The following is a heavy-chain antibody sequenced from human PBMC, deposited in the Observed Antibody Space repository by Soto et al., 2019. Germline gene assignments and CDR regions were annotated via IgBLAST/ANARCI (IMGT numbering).Heavy chain of an antibody. Sequence: ASVKVSCKASGYTFSNYGIAWVRQAPGQGPEWMGWISGNNGNTNYAQKFQDRVTMTTDTSTYTAYMELRSLRSDDTAVYYCLRRKDYHDSIFYYFFAPWGRGTPVTVSS. CDR3: LRRKDYHDSIFYYFFAP. J-gene: IGHJ5*02. CDR1: GYTFSNYG. CDR2: ISGNNGNT. V-gene: IGHV1-18*01. D-gene: IGHD3-22*01.